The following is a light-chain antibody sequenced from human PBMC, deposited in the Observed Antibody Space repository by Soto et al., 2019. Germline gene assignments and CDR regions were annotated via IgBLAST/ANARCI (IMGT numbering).Light chain of an antibody. V-gene: IGKV1-9*01. CDR2: AAS. CDR3: QQLNSYPIT. Sequence: IQLTQSPSSLSASVGDRVTITCRASQGIGSYLAWYQQKPGKAPKLLIYAASTLQSGVPSRFSGSGSGTDFTLTISSLQPEDFATYSCQQLNSYPITFGLGTRLESK. CDR1: QGIGSY. J-gene: IGKJ5*01.